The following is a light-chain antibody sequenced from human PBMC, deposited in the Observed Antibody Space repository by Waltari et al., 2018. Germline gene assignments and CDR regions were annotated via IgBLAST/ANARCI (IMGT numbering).Light chain of an antibody. CDR2: WAS. V-gene: IGKV4-1*01. CDR3: QQYYSRPLT. CDR1: QSVLYNSTNFDY. J-gene: IGKJ4*01. Sequence: DIVMTQSPDSLAVSLGERATINCRSSQSVLYNSTNFDYLAWYQQKPGQPPKLLFYWASTRESGVPDRFSGSGSGTEFTLTINSLQAEDVAIYYCQQYYSRPLTFGGGTRVEIK.